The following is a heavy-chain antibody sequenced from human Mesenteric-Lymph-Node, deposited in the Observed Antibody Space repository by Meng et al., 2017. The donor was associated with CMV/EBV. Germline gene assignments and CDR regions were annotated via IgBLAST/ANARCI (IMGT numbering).Heavy chain of an antibody. CDR3: ARTFPPYQLLYYFDY. J-gene: IGHJ4*02. CDR1: GFTFSSYW. V-gene: IGHV3-74*01. CDR2: INSDGSST. D-gene: IGHD2-2*01. Sequence: GESLKISCAASGFTFSSYWMHWVRQAPGKGLVWVSRINSDGSSTSYADSVKGRFTISRDNSKNTLYLQMNSLRAEDTAVYYCARTFPPYQLLYYFDYWGQGTLVTVSS.